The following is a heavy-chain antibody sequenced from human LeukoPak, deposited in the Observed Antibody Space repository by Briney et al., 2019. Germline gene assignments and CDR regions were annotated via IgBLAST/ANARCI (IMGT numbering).Heavy chain of an antibody. CDR3: AREGDYDSSGYYLYYYYYGMDV. J-gene: IGHJ6*02. Sequence: GGSLRLSCAASGFTFSSYAMHWVRQAPGKGLEWVAVISYDGSNKYYADSVKGRFTISRDNSKNTLYLQMNSLRAEDTAVYYCAREGDYDSSGYYLYYYYYGMDVWGQGTTVTVSS. CDR2: ISYDGSNK. D-gene: IGHD3-22*01. V-gene: IGHV3-30*04. CDR1: GFTFSSYA.